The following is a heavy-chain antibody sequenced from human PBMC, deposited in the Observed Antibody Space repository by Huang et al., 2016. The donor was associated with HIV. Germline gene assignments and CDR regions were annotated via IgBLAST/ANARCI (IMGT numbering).Heavy chain of an antibody. D-gene: IGHD3-10*01. V-gene: IGHV1-69*01. Sequence: SGGTFSSKALSWVRQAPGHGLEWIGGVIPFLGTANYAQKFQGRGTITADESATTAYMGVDSLRSEDTAVYYWARGPRGVQSSGAGSHHYYYSGMDVWGQGTTVTVSS. CDR2: VIPFLGTA. J-gene: IGHJ6*02. CDR3: ARGPRGVQSSGAGSHHYYYSGMDV. CDR1: GGTFSSKA.